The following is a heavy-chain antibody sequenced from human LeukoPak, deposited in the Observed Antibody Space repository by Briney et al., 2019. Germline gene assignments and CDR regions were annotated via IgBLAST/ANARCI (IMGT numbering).Heavy chain of an antibody. Sequence: ASVKVSCKASGYSFTSYGISWVRQAPGQGLEWMGWVSAYNGNTNYAQKLQGRVTMTTDTSTSTAYMELRSLRSDDTAVYYCARVGCSSTSCYSMDVWGKGTTVTVSS. CDR3: ARVGCSSTSCYSMDV. D-gene: IGHD2-2*02. CDR1: GYSFTSYG. CDR2: VSAYNGNT. V-gene: IGHV1-18*01. J-gene: IGHJ6*03.